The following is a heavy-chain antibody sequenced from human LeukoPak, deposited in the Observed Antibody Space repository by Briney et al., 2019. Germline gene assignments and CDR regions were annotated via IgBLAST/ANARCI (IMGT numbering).Heavy chain of an antibody. CDR3: ARVRAYCGGDCSASFDY. V-gene: IGHV3-21*01. CDR1: GFTFSSYS. CDR2: ISSSSSYI. J-gene: IGHJ4*02. Sequence: GGSLRLSCAASGFTFSSYSMNWVRQAPGKGLEWVSSISSSSSYIYYADSLKGRFTISRENDKNSLYLQMNRLRAEDTAVYYCARVRAYCGGDCSASFDYWGQGTLVTVSS. D-gene: IGHD2-21*02.